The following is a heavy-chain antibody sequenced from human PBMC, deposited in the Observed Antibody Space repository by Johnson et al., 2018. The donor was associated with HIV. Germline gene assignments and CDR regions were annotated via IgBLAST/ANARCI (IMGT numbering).Heavy chain of an antibody. CDR1: GFTFRNYG. J-gene: IGHJ3*02. Sequence: VQLVESGGGLVQPGGSLRLSCAASGFTFRNYGMHWVRQAPGKGLEWVAVISYDGSNKYYADSVKGRFTISRDNSKSTLYLQMNSLRAEDTAVYYCANDFWSGSGIWGQGTMVTVSS. D-gene: IGHD3-3*01. V-gene: IGHV3-30*18. CDR3: ANDFWSGSGI. CDR2: ISYDGSNK.